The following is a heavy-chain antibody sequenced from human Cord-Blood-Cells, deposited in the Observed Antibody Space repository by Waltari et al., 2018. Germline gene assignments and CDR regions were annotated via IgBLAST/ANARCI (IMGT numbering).Heavy chain of an antibody. Sequence: QVQLVQSGAEVKKPGSSVKVSCKASGGTFSSYAISWVRQAPGQGLEWRGRIIPIRGIANYAQKFQGRVTITADKSTSTAYMELSSLRSEDTAVYYCARGYCSSTSCYKEGFDYWGQGTLVTVSS. D-gene: IGHD2-2*02. V-gene: IGHV1-69*09. CDR1: GGTFSSYA. J-gene: IGHJ4*02. CDR3: ARGYCSSTSCYKEGFDY. CDR2: IIPIRGIA.